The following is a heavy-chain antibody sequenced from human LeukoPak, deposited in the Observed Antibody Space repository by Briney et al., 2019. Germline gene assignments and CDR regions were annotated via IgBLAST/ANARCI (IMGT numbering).Heavy chain of an antibody. D-gene: IGHD3-3*01. CDR3: ATDWRFLEWLSRFWAYYFDY. V-gene: IGHV3-15*01. CDR2: IKSKTDGGTT. CDR1: GFTFSNAW. Sequence: PGGSLRLSCAASGFTFSNAWMSWVRQAPGKGLEWVGRIKSKTDGGTTDYAAPVKGRFTISRDDSKNTLYLQMNSLKTEDTAVYYCATDWRFLEWLSRFWAYYFDYWGQGTLVTVSS. J-gene: IGHJ4*02.